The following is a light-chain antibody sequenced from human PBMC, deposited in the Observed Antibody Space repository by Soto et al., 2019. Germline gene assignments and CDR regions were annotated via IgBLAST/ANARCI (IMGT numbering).Light chain of an antibody. V-gene: IGKV1-5*03. CDR1: QSVGNS. J-gene: IGKJ3*01. Sequence: DIQMTQSPSTLSASVGDRVSITCRASQSVGNSLAWYQQKPGKAPKLLIYKASTLKSGVPSRFSGSGSGTEFTLTISSLQSEDFAVYYCQQYNDWPFTFGPGTKVDIK. CDR3: QQYNDWPFT. CDR2: KAS.